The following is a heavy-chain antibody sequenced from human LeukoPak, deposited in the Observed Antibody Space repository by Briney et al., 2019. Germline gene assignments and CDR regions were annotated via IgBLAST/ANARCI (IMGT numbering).Heavy chain of an antibody. CDR1: GYTFTGYG. CDR3: ARGLEWLTRRHTWFDP. V-gene: IGHV1-18*01. CDR2: ITTYNGNT. Sequence: ASVKVSCKAFGYTFTGYGISWVRQAPGQGLEWMGWITTYNGNTNYTQNLQGRVTMTTDTSTNTAYMELRSLISDDTAVYYCARGLEWLTRRHTWFDPWGQGTLVTVSS. D-gene: IGHD3-3*01. J-gene: IGHJ5*02.